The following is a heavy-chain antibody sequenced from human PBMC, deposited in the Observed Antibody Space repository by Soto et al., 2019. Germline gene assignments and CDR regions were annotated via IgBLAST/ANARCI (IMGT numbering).Heavy chain of an antibody. CDR1: GGTFSSYA. CDR3: ASYTRPVDYDGSGYPEYYCDY. J-gene: IGHJ4*02. D-gene: IGHD3-22*01. Sequence: QVQLVQSGAEVKKPGSSVKVSCKASGGTFSSYAISWVRQAPGQGLEWMVGILPIYGTANYAQKFQGRVTITADDAGSTANMELSSLRSEDTAQYYCASYTRPVDYDGSGYPEYYCDYCVQGSLVTVS. V-gene: IGHV1-69*01. CDR2: ILPIYGTA.